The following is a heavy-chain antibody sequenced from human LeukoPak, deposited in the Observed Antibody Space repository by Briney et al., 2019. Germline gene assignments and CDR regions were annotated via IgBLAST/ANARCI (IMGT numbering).Heavy chain of an antibody. Sequence: GGSLRLSCAASGFTFSSYAMSWVRQVPGKGLEWVCHITWDGGSTYYAGSVKGRFTIYRDNSKNSLFLQMNSLGPEDTALYYCAKDIHIGHGSGWPESWGQGTLVTVSS. J-gene: IGHJ5*02. D-gene: IGHD6-19*01. V-gene: IGHV3-43D*03. CDR2: ITWDGGST. CDR1: GFTFSSYA. CDR3: AKDIHIGHGSGWPES.